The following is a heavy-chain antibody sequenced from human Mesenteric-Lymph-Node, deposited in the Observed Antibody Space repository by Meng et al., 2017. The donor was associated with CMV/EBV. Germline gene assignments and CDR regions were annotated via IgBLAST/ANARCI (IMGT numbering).Heavy chain of an antibody. J-gene: IGHJ5*02. Sequence: GESLKISCAAPTSTYSRYAMSWVRQPPGKGLEWVSSISGSGGSTHYADSVKGRFTISRDNSKNMLYMQMNSLSPEDTALYYCARQTTIITASWTPGGQGTLVTVSS. CDR2: ISGSGGST. CDR1: TSTYSRYA. D-gene: IGHD4-11*01. V-gene: IGHV3-23*01. CDR3: ARQTTIITASWTP.